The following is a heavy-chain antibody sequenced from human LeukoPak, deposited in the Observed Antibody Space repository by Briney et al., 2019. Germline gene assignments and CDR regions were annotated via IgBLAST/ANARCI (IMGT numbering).Heavy chain of an antibody. CDR3: ARVSILIVPYYAFDI. Sequence: GGTLRLSCAASGFTFSRYGMSWVRQAPGKGLEWVSTINNSGRNTHYADSVKGRFTISRDNAKNSLYLQMNSLRAEDTAVYYCARVSILIVPYYAFDIWGQGTMVTVSS. CDR1: GFTFSRYG. D-gene: IGHD2/OR15-2a*01. V-gene: IGHV3-21*01. CDR2: INNSGRNT. J-gene: IGHJ3*02.